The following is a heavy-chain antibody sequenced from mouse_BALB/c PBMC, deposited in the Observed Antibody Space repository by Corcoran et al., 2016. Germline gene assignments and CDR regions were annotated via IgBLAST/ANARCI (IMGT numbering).Heavy chain of an antibody. V-gene: IGHV14-3*02. CDR1: GFNIKDTY. J-gene: IGHJ1*01. CDR3: ARWDWYCDV. CDR2: IDPANCNT. Sequence: EVQLQQSGAELVKPGASVKLSCTASGFNIKDTYMHWVKQRPEQGLEWIGRIDPANCNTKYDPKFQGKATITADTSSNTAYLQLSSLTSEDTAVYYCARWDWYCDVWGAGTTVTVSS.